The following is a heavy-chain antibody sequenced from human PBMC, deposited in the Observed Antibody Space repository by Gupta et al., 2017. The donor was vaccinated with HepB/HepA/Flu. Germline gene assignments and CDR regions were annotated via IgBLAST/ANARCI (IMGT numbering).Heavy chain of an antibody. Sequence: QVQLVQSGPEVKRPGASVKVSCKASGYSFSSYGIDWVRQAPGQGPGWMGWISVYNGNTKYAQKVQGRATMNTDTSTNTAYMELRSLRSDDTAVYYCARGKDCSSSSCPHDYWGQGTLVTVSS. V-gene: IGHV1-18*01. D-gene: IGHD2-2*01. CDR1: GYSFSSYG. J-gene: IGHJ4*02. CDR2: ISVYNGNT. CDR3: ARGKDCSSSSCPHDY.